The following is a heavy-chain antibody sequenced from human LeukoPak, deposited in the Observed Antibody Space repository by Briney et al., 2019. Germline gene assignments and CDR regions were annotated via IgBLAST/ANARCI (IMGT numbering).Heavy chain of an antibody. CDR1: GFTVSSNY. D-gene: IGHD6-19*01. V-gene: IGHV3-53*04. J-gene: IGHJ4*02. Sequence: GSLRLSCAASGFTVSSNYMSWVRQAPGKGLEWVSVIYSGGSTYYADSVKGRFTISRHDSKNTLYLQMNSLRAEDTAVHYCARISGWLIDYWGQGTLVTVSS. CDR3: ARISGWLIDY. CDR2: IYSGGST.